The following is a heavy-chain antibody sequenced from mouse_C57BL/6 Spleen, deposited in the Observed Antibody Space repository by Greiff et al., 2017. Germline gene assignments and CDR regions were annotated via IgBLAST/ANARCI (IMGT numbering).Heavy chain of an antibody. CDR3: ARRLLRYAMDY. D-gene: IGHD1-1*01. CDR1: GYTFTSYW. CDR2: IDPSDSYT. J-gene: IGHJ4*01. Sequence: QVQLQQSGAELVMPGASVKLSCKASGYTFTSYWMHWVKQRPGQGLEWIGEIDPSDSYTNYNQKFKGKSTLTVDKSSSTAYMQLSSLTSEDSAVYYCARRLLRYAMDYWGQGTSVTVSS. V-gene: IGHV1-69*01.